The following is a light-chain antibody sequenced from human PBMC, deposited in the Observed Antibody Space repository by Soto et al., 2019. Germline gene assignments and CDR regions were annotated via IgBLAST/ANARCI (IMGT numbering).Light chain of an antibody. Sequence: EIVLTQSPGTLSLSPGERATLSCRASQSVSSSYLAGYQQKPGQAPRLLIYGASSRATGIPDRFSGSGSGTDFTLTISRLEPEDFAVYYCQQYGSSPTYTFGQGTKLEIK. CDR1: QSVSSSY. CDR2: GAS. J-gene: IGKJ2*01. V-gene: IGKV3-20*01. CDR3: QQYGSSPTYT.